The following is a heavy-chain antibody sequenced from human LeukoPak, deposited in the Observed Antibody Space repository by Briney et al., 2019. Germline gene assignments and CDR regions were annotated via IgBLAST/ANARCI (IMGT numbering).Heavy chain of an antibody. V-gene: IGHV4-59*01. D-gene: IGHD2-15*01. CDR2: IYYSGNT. CDR3: ARDGGGSFPY. CDR1: GGSINSYY. Sequence: SETLSLTCTVSGGSINSYYWSWIRQPPGKGLEWIGYIYYSGNTNYNPSLKSRVTISVDTSKNQFSLKLSSVTAADTAVYYCARDGGGSFPYWGQGTLVTVSS. J-gene: IGHJ4*02.